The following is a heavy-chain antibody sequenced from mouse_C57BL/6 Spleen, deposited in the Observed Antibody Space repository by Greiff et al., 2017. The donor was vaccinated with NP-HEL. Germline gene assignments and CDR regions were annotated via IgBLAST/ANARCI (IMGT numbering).Heavy chain of an antibody. J-gene: IGHJ4*01. V-gene: IGHV5-17*01. CDR1: GFTFSDYG. Sequence: EVRLVESGGGLVKPGGSLKLSCAASGFTFSDYGMHWVRQAPEKGLEWVAYISSGSSTIYYADTVKGRFTISRDNAKNTLFLQMTSLRSEDTAMYYCARPFYYGSSLRGAMDYWGQGTSVTVSS. CDR2: ISSGSSTI. D-gene: IGHD1-1*01. CDR3: ARPFYYGSSLRGAMDY.